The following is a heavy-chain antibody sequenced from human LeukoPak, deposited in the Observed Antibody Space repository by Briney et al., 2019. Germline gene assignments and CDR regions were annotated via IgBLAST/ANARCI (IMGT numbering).Heavy chain of an antibody. CDR1: GFTFSGYG. Sequence: GGSLRLSCAASGFTFSGYGMHWVRQAPGKGLEWVAVIWYDGSNKYYADSVKGRFTISRDNSKNTLYLQMNSLRAEDTAVYYCARVLYEAEAFDYWGQGTLVTVSS. CDR3: ARVLYEAEAFDY. CDR2: IWYDGSNK. V-gene: IGHV3-33*01. D-gene: IGHD2-15*01. J-gene: IGHJ4*02.